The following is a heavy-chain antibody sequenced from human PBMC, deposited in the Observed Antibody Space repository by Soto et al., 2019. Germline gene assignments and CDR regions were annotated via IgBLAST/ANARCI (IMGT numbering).Heavy chain of an antibody. CDR3: AKDRVPYSDYGRYFDL. J-gene: IGHJ2*01. Sequence: EVQLVESGGGLVQPGGSLRLSCAGSGFTVSTYWMHWVRQDPGKGLMWVSRISPDGSTTTYADPVRSRFTISRDTAENTLYLQMNSLRVEDTAVYYCAKDRVPYSDYGRYFDLWGRGTLVTVSS. V-gene: IGHV3-74*01. CDR2: ISPDGSTT. D-gene: IGHD4-17*01. CDR1: GFTVSTYW.